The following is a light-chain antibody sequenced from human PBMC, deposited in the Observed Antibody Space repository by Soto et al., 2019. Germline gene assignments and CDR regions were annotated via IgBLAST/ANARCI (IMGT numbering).Light chain of an antibody. Sequence: QSVLTQPPSVSGSPGQSVTISCTGTSSDVGGYNRVSWYQQPPGTAPKLVIYEVIHRPSGVPARFSGSKSGNTASLTISGLQAEDEADYYCYSYTRSSTYVFGTGTKVTVL. V-gene: IGLV2-18*02. CDR2: EVI. J-gene: IGLJ1*01. CDR1: SSDVGGYNR. CDR3: YSYTRSSTYV.